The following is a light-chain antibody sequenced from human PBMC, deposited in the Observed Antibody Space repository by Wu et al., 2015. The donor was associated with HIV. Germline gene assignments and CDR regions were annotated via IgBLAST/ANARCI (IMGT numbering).Light chain of an antibody. CDR3: QQYNNWPLT. Sequence: EIVMTQSPATLSVSPGETVTLFCRASQSVSSDLAWYQQKPGQSPRLLIYGASTRATGIPDRFSGSGSGTDFSLTITRLQSEDVVIYYCQQYNNWPLTFGGGTKVEI. V-gene: IGKV3-15*01. CDR1: QSVSSD. J-gene: IGKJ4*01. CDR2: GAS.